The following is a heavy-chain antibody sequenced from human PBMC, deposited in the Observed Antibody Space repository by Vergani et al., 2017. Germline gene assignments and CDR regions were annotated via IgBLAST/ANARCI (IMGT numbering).Heavy chain of an antibody. CDR3: ARDSGTSELRGVYWFDT. V-gene: IGHV4-61*02. J-gene: IGHJ5*02. CDR1: GGSITSGSFY. CDR2: IHSSGTT. D-gene: IGHD3-10*01. Sequence: QVQLHESGPGLVKPSQTLSLTCTVSGGSITSGSFYWSWIRQPAGKGLEWIGRIHSSGTTNYNPSLKSRVTLSVDTSKNQLYLRMTSGTAADTAIYYCARDSGTSELRGVYWFDTWGQGTLVTVSS.